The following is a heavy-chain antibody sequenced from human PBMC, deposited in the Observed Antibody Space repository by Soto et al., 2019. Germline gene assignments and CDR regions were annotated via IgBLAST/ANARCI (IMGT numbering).Heavy chain of an antibody. CDR3: ARESVIAVAGTDY. D-gene: IGHD6-19*01. CDR2: INAGNGNT. Sequence: ASVKVSCKASGYTFTSYAMHWVRQAPGQRLEWMGWINAGNGNTKYSQKFQGRVTITRDTSASTAYIELSSLRSEDTAVYYCARESVIAVAGTDYWGQGTLVTVSS. V-gene: IGHV1-3*01. J-gene: IGHJ4*02. CDR1: GYTFTSYA.